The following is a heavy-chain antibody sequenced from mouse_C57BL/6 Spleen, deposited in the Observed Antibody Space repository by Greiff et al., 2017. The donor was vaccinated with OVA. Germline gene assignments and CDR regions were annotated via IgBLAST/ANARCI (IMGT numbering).Heavy chain of an antibody. D-gene: IGHD1-1*01. CDR2: IYPGDGDT. Sequence: QVQLQQSGAELVKPGASVKISCKASGYAFSSYWMNWVKQRPGKGLEWIGQIYPGDGDTNYNGKFKGKATLTADKSSSTAYMQLSSLTSEDSAVYVCARSDIPLLRYLHFDYWGQGTTLTVSS. CDR1: GYAFSSYW. CDR3: ARSDIPLLRYLHFDY. V-gene: IGHV1-80*01. J-gene: IGHJ2*01.